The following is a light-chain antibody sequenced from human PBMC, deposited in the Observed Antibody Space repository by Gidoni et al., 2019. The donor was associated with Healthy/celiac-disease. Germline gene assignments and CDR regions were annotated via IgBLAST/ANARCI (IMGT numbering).Light chain of an antibody. J-gene: IGLJ2*01. V-gene: IGLV3-19*01. CDR2: GKN. CDR1: SLRSYY. Sequence: SSELTKDPAVSVALGQTVRITCQGDSLRSYYASWYQQKPGQAPVLVIYGKNTRPSGIPDRFSGSSSGNTASLTITGAQAEDEADYYCNSRDSSGNHLVFGGGTKLTVL. CDR3: NSRDSSGNHLV.